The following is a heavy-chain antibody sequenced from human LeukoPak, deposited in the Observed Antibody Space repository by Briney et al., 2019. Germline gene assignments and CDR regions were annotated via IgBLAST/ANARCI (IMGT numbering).Heavy chain of an antibody. J-gene: IGHJ5*02. CDR2: ISSSSSTI. CDR1: GFTFSSHS. D-gene: IGHD2-2*01. CDR3: ARATSDFVVVPAAYNWFDP. Sequence: GGSLRLSCAASGFTFSSHSMNWVRQAPGKGLEWVSYISSSSSTIYYADSVKGRFTISRDNAKNSLYLQMNSLRAEDTAVYYCARATSDFVVVPAAYNWFDPWGQGTLVTVSS. V-gene: IGHV3-48*01.